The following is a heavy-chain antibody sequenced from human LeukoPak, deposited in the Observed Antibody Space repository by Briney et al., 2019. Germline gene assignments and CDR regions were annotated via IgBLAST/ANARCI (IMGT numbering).Heavy chain of an antibody. Sequence: ASVKVSCKASGYTFTGYYMHWVRQAPGQGLEWMGLINPNSGGTNYAQKFQGRVTLTRDTSISTAYMELSSLISDDTAVYYCARDLFLAAAEREGDDYWGQGTLVTVSS. CDR1: GYTFTGYY. V-gene: IGHV1-2*02. J-gene: IGHJ4*02. CDR3: ARDLFLAAAEREGDDY. D-gene: IGHD6-13*01. CDR2: INPNSGGT.